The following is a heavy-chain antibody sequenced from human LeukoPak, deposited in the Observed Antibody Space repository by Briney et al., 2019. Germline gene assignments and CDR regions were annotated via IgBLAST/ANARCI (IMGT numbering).Heavy chain of an antibody. J-gene: IGHJ2*01. D-gene: IGHD2-2*01. CDR2: IYYSGST. CDR3: ARHRPTREYCSSTSCPYWYFDL. V-gene: IGHV4-59*01. CDR1: GGSISSYY. Sequence: SETLSLTCTVSGGSISSYYWSWIRQPPGKGLEWIGYIYYSGSTNYNPSLKSRVTISVDTSKNQFSLKLSSVTAADTAVYYRARHRPTREYCSSTSCPYWYFDLWGRGTLVTVSS.